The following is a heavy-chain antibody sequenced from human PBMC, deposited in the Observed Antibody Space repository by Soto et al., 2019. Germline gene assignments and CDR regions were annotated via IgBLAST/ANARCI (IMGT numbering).Heavy chain of an antibody. V-gene: IGHV3-49*03. Sequence: LRLSCTASGCTFGDYAMSWFRQAPGKGLEWVGFIRNKAYGGTIEYAASVKGRFTISRDDSKSIAYLQMDSLKVEDTAVYYCIWESKFFSAWHWGQGTLVTVSS. CDR3: IWESKFFSAWH. CDR2: IRNKAYGGTI. J-gene: IGHJ4*02. CDR1: GCTFGDYA. D-gene: IGHD1-26*01.